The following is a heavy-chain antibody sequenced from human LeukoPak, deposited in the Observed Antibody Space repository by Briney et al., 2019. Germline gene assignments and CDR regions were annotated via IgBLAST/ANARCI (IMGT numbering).Heavy chain of an antibody. CDR1: GGTFSSCA. D-gene: IGHD4-17*01. V-gene: IGHV1-69*05. J-gene: IGHJ3*02. Sequence: SVKVSCKASGGTFSSCAISWVRQAPGQGLEWMGGIIPIFGTANYAQKFQGRVTITTDESTSTAYMELSSLRSEDTAVYYCARDRGVYGDYNAFDIWGQGTMATVSS. CDR3: ARDRGVYGDYNAFDI. CDR2: IIPIFGTA.